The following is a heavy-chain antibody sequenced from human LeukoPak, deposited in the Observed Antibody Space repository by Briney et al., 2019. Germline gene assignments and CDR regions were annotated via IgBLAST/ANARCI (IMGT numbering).Heavy chain of an antibody. V-gene: IGHV3-30*02. D-gene: IGHD2-2*01. Sequence: GGSLRLSCAASGFTFSSYGMHWVRQAPGKGLEWVAFIRYDGSNKYYADSVKGRFTISRDNSKNTLYLQMNSLRAEDTAVYYCEKDSPNRYCSSTSCYFSWGQGTLVTVSS. J-gene: IGHJ5*02. CDR1: GFTFSSYG. CDR3: EKDSPNRYCSSTSCYFS. CDR2: IRYDGSNK.